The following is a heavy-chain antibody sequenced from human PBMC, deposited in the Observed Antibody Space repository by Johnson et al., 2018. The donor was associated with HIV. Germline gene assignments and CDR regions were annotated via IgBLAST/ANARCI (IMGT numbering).Heavy chain of an antibody. CDR3: ARQGGWAFDI. CDR2: IKWNGDTT. Sequence: VQLVESGGGVVRPGGSLRLSCAASGFTFDDYGMSWVRQAPGKGLEWVSGIKWNGDTTSYVDSLKGGFTISRDNAKNSLYLQMNSLRAEDTALYYCARQGGWAFDIWGQGTMVTVSS. V-gene: IGHV3-20*04. D-gene: IGHD3-16*01. J-gene: IGHJ3*02. CDR1: GFTFDDYG.